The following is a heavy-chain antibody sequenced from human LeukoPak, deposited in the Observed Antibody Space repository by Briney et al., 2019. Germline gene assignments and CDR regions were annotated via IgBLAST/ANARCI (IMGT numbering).Heavy chain of an antibody. D-gene: IGHD3-22*01. J-gene: IGHJ2*01. Sequence: SETLSLTCTVSGGSISSYYWSWIRQPAGKGLEWIGRIYTSGSTNYNPSLKSRVTMSVDTSKNRFSLKLSSVTAADTAVYYCARWTSADYYDSSGYYPNWYFDLWGRGTLVTVSS. CDR1: GGSISSYY. V-gene: IGHV4-4*07. CDR3: ARWTSADYYDSSGYYPNWYFDL. CDR2: IYTSGST.